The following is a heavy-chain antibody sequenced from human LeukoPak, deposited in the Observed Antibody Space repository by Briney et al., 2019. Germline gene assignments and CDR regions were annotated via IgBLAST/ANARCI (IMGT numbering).Heavy chain of an antibody. D-gene: IGHD7-27*01. J-gene: IGHJ4*02. Sequence: GRSLRLSCAASGFTFSSYGMHWVRQAPGKGLEWVAVISYDGSNKYYADSVKGRFTISRDNAKNSLYLQMNSLRAEDTAVYYCAREGPTGGLFDYWGQGTLVTVSS. V-gene: IGHV3-30*03. CDR2: ISYDGSNK. CDR3: AREGPTGGLFDY. CDR1: GFTFSSYG.